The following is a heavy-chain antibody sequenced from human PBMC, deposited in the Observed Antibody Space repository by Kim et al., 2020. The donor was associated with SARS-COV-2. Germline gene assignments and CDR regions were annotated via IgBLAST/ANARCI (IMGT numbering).Heavy chain of an antibody. J-gene: IGHJ6*01. CDR1: GGSFSGYY. V-gene: IGHV4-34*01. D-gene: IGHD6-6*01. CDR3: AISTDGSSSFYYYGMDV. CDR2: INHSGST. Sequence: SETLSLTCAVYGGSFSGYYWSWIRQPPGKGLEWIGEINHSGSTNYNPSLKSRVTISVDTSKNQFSLKLSSVTAADTAVYYCAISTDGSSSFYYYGMDVWG.